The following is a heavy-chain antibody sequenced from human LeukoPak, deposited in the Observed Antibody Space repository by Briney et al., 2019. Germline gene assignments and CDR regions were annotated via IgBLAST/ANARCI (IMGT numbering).Heavy chain of an antibody. J-gene: IGHJ6*03. D-gene: IGHD1-7*01. CDR1: GGSISSYY. V-gene: IGHV4-4*07. Sequence: PSETLSLTCTVSGGSISSYYWSWIRQPAGKGLEWIGRIYTSGSTNYNPSLKSRVTMSVDTSKNQFSLKLSSVTAADTAVYYCARAAPTRLELYMDVWGKGTTVTVSS. CDR2: IYTSGST. CDR3: ARAAPTRLELYMDV.